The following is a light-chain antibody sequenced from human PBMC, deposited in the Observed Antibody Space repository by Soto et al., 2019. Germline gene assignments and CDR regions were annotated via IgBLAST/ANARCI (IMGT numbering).Light chain of an antibody. J-gene: IGKJ5*01. CDR1: QSISSTY. CDR3: QQYTGPPTT. Sequence: DIVMTQSPDSLAVSLGERATINCKSSQSISSTYLAWYQQKPGQSPRLLIYGASTRAAGIPDRFSGSGSGTDFTLTITRLEPEDSAVYFCQQYTGPPTTFGQGTRLEIK. V-gene: IGKV3-20*01. CDR2: GAS.